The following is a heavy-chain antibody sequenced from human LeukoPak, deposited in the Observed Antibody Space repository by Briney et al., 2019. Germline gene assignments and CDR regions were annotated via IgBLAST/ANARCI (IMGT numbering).Heavy chain of an antibody. Sequence: SETLSLTCTVSGYSISSGYYWGWIRQPPGRGLEWIGSIYHSGSTYYNPSLKSRVTISVDTSKNQFSLKLSSVTAADTAVYYCATPKIVVVTAMDSGAFDIWGQGTMVTVSS. CDR1: GYSISSGYY. CDR3: ATPKIVVVTAMDSGAFDI. V-gene: IGHV4-38-2*02. D-gene: IGHD2-21*02. CDR2: IYHSGST. J-gene: IGHJ3*02.